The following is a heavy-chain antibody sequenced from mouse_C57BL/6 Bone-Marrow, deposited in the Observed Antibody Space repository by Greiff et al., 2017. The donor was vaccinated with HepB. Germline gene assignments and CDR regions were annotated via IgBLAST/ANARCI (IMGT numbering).Heavy chain of an antibody. J-gene: IGHJ2*01. Sequence: QVQLQQPGAELVKPGASVKMSCKASGYTFTSYWITWVKQRPGQGLEWIGYIHPGSGSTNYNEKFKSKATLTVDTSSSTAYMQLSSLTSEDSAVYYCARRYYGSSSSYYFDYWGQGTTLTVSS. CDR3: ARRYYGSSSSYYFDY. D-gene: IGHD1-1*01. V-gene: IGHV1-55*01. CDR2: IHPGSGST. CDR1: GYTFTSYW.